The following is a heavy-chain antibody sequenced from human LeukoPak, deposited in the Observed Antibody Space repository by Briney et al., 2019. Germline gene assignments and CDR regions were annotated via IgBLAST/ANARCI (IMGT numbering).Heavy chain of an antibody. D-gene: IGHD4-17*01. J-gene: IGHJ4*02. V-gene: IGHV1-69*05. CDR3: ASSAAGDQYYFDY. Sequence: ASVKVSCKASGGTFSSYAISWVRQAPGQGLEWMGRIIPTFGTANYAQKFQGRVTITTDESTSTAYMELSSLRSEDTAVYYCASSAAGDQYYFDYWGQGTLVTVSS. CDR1: GGTFSSYA. CDR2: IIPTFGTA.